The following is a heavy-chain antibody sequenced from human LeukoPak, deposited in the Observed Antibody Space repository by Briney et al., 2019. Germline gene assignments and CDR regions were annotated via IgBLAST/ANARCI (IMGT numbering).Heavy chain of an antibody. D-gene: IGHD3-10*01. Sequence: PSETLSLTCTVSGGSISSYYWSWIRQPPGKGLEWIGYIYYSGSTNYNPSLKSRVTISVDTSKNQFSLKLSSVTAADTAVYYCARATNYYGSGSRPRYNWFDPWGQGTLVTVSS. CDR1: GGSISSYY. V-gene: IGHV4-59*01. CDR3: ARATNYYGSGSRPRYNWFDP. CDR2: IYYSGST. J-gene: IGHJ5*02.